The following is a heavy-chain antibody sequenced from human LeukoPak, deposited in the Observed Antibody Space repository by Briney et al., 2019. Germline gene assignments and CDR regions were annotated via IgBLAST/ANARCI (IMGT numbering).Heavy chain of an antibody. J-gene: IGHJ4*02. V-gene: IGHV4-4*07. CDR1: GDSITSYY. Sequence: SETLCLTCTVSGDSITSYYWSWVRQPAGKALEWIGRIHPSGSTNYNPSLKSRVTLSVDTSKNQFSLKLSSVTAADTAVYYCARGPPPDFDYWGRGTLVTVSS. CDR3: ARGPPPDFDY. CDR2: IHPSGST.